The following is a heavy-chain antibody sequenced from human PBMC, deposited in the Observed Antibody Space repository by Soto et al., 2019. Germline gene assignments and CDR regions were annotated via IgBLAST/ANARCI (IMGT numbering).Heavy chain of an antibody. CDR1: GFTFSSHG. CDR2: IWYDGSNQ. V-gene: IGHV3-33*01. J-gene: IGHJ6*02. Sequence: QVQLVESGGGVVQPGRSLRLSCAASGFTFSSHGMHWVRQAPGKGLEWVAVIWYDGSNQYYVDSAKGRFTISRDNSKNTLYLQMNSLRVEDTAVYYCAREYSGYGMDVWGQGTTVTV. CDR3: AREYSGYGMDV. D-gene: IGHD1-26*01.